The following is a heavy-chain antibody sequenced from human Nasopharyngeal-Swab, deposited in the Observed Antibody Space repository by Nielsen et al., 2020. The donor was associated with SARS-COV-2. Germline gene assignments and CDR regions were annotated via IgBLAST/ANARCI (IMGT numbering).Heavy chain of an antibody. CDR3: AKGRDSSSWYDHLDY. CDR2: ISGGGGST. D-gene: IGHD6-13*01. CDR1: GFTFSSYA. Sequence: GESLKISCAASGFTFSSYAMSWVRQAPGKGLEWVSAISGGGGSTYYADSVKGRFTISRDNSKNTLYLQMNSLRAEDTAVYYCAKGRDSSSWYDHLDYWGQGTLVTVSS. J-gene: IGHJ4*02. V-gene: IGHV3-23*01.